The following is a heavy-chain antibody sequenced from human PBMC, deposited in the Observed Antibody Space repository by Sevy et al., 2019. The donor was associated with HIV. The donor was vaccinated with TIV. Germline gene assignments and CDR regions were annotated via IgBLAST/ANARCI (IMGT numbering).Heavy chain of an antibody. CDR2: INRDGSEK. J-gene: IGHJ6*02. CDR3: AKTAITEDYYDYGMDV. CDR1: GFTFRSHW. D-gene: IGHD4-4*01. V-gene: IGHV3-7*01. Sequence: GGSLRLSCAASGFTFRSHWMTWVRQAPGKGPEWVANINRDGSEKSYVDSVEGRFTISRDNSKNTVYLQMTSLRGEDTALYYCAKTAITEDYYDYGMDVWGQGTTVTVSS.